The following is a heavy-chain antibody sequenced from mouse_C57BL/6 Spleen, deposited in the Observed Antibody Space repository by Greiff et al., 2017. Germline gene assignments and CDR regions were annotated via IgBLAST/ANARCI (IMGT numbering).Heavy chain of an antibody. J-gene: IGHJ4*01. CDR3: AREGYSNLYAMDY. Sequence: EVKLVESGGGLVKPGGSLKLSCAASGFTFSSYAMSWVRQTPEKRLEWVATISDGGSYTYYPDNVKGRFTISRDNAKNNLYLQMSHLKSEDTAMYYCAREGYSNLYAMDYWGQGTSVTVSS. CDR2: ISDGGSYT. D-gene: IGHD2-5*01. V-gene: IGHV5-4*01. CDR1: GFTFSSYA.